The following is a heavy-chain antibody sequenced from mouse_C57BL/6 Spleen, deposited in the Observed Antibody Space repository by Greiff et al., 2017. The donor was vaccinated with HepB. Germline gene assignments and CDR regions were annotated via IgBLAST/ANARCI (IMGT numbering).Heavy chain of an antibody. V-gene: IGHV6-3*01. CDR2: IRLKSDNYAT. D-gene: IGHD4-1*01. Sequence: EVMLVESGGGLVQPGGSMKLSCVASGFTFSNYLMNWVRQSPEKGLEWVAQIRLKSDNYATHYAESVKGRFTISSDDSKSSVYLQMNNLRAEDTGIYYCTENWDGDDWGKGTTLTVSS. J-gene: IGHJ2*01. CDR1: GFTFSNYL. CDR3: TENWDGDD.